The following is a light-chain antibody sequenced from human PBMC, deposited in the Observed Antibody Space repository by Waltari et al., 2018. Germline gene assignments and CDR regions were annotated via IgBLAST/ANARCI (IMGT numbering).Light chain of an antibody. CDR2: DAS. Sequence: EIVLTQSPATLSLSPGERATLSCRASQSVSSYLAWYQQKPGQAPRPPIYDASNRATGIPARFSGSGSGTDFTLTISSLEPEDFAVYYCQQRSNWPPVTFGQGTKVEIK. V-gene: IGKV3-11*01. CDR1: QSVSSY. J-gene: IGKJ1*01. CDR3: QQRSNWPPVT.